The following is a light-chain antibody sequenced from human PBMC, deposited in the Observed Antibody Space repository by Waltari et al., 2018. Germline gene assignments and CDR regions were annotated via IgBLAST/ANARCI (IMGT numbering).Light chain of an antibody. Sequence: DILMTQSPSSLSASVGDRITITCRAGHSISIFLNWYHQKPGKAPKLLISDASTLQSGVPSRFSGSGSGTDFTLTIISLQPDDFGNYYCQQSYKLPPTFGLGTKVEI. CDR2: DAS. CDR3: QQSYKLPPT. J-gene: IGKJ1*01. V-gene: IGKV1-39*01. CDR1: HSISIF.